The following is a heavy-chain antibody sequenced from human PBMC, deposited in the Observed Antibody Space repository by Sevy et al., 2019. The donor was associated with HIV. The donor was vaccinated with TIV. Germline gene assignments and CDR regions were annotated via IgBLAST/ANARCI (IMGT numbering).Heavy chain of an antibody. CDR2: IYYSGSS. Sequence: SETLSLTCTVSGGSISSADYYWSWIRQPPGEGLEWIGYIYYSGSSYYNPSLKSRVTISVDTSKNQFSLKLSSVTAADTAVYYCASRPEINWYFDVWGRGTLVTVSS. J-gene: IGHJ2*01. CDR1: GGSISSADYY. CDR3: ASRPEINWYFDV. V-gene: IGHV4-30-4*01.